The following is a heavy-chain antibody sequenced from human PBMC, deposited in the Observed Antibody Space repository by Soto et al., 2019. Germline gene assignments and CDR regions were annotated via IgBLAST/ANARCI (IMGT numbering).Heavy chain of an antibody. CDR1: GFTFSSYA. D-gene: IGHD3-22*01. J-gene: IGHJ4*02. Sequence: QTGGSLRLSCVASGFTFSSYAMTWVRQAPGKGLEWVSAISGSGDSTYYADSVKGRFTISRDNSKNTLSLQMNSLRAEDTAVYYCAKETDSSPYHTFDYWGQGTLVTVSS. CDR2: ISGSGDST. CDR3: AKETDSSPYHTFDY. V-gene: IGHV3-23*01.